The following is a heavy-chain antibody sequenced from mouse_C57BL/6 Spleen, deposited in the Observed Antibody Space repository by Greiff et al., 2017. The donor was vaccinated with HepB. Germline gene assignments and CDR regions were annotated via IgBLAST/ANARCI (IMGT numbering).Heavy chain of an antibody. CDR2: IDPEDGDT. V-gene: IGHV14-1*01. J-gene: IGHJ3*01. D-gene: IGHD1-1*01. CDR3: TQSPYYYGSSYAY. Sequence: VQLQQSGAELVRPGASVKLSCTASGFNIKDYYMHWVKQRPEQGLEWIGRIDPEDGDTEYAPKFQGKATMTADTSSNTAYLQLSSLTSEDTAVYYCTQSPYYYGSSYAYWGQGTLVTVSA. CDR1: GFNIKDYY.